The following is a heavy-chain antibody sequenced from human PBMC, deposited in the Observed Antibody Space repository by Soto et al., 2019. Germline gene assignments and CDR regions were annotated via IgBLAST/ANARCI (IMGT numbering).Heavy chain of an antibody. CDR3: ARGRSSSGHFPR. Sequence: EVQLVESGGGLVKPGGSLRLSCVASGFTFSSYSMNWVRQAPGKGLEWVSSISSSSSYIYYADSVKGRFTISRDNAKNSLYLQMNSLRAEDTAVYYCARGRSSSGHFPRWGQGTLVTVSS. CDR2: ISSSSSYI. J-gene: IGHJ4*02. CDR1: GFTFSSYS. D-gene: IGHD6-6*01. V-gene: IGHV3-21*01.